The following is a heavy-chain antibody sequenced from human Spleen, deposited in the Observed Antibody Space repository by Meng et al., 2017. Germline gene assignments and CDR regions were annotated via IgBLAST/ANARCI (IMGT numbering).Heavy chain of an antibody. CDR1: GYTFTGYY. CDR2: LNPSRGGT. V-gene: IGHV1-2*06. CDR3: ARTDVDTAIYY. Sequence: ASVKVSCKASGYTFTGYYMHWVRQAPGRGLEWMGRLNPSRGGTNYAQQFQDRVTMTRDTSTSTVYMELSSLRSEDTAVYYCARTDVDTAIYYWGQGTLVTVSS. J-gene: IGHJ4*02. D-gene: IGHD5-18*01.